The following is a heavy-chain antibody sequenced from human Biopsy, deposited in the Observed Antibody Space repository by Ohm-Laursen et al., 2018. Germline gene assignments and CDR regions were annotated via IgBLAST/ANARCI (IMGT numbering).Heavy chain of an antibody. V-gene: IGHV4-38-2*01. CDR1: GHSVTNDYY. CDR3: ARVAGGYAYYYGMDV. Sequence: SDTLSLTCAVSGHSVTNDYYWGWIRQPPGKGLERIGNIYYDGITYYNPSLKSRVAMSVDTSKNQFSLRLTSVTAADTAVYYCARVAGGYAYYYGMDVWGQGTTVIVSS. J-gene: IGHJ6*02. D-gene: IGHD5-12*01. CDR2: IYYDGIT.